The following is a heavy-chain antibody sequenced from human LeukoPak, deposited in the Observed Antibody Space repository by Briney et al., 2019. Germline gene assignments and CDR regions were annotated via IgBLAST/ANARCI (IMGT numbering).Heavy chain of an antibody. V-gene: IGHV1-46*01. CDR3: ARVKRVVVQNDAFDI. CDR2: INPGGGST. D-gene: IGHD2-15*01. J-gene: IGHJ3*02. Sequence: ASVKVSCKASGYTFTSYYMHWVRQAPGQGLEWMGLINPGGGSTIYAQKFQGRVTMTRDTSTSTVYMELSSLRSDDTAVYYCARVKRVVVQNDAFDIWGQGTMVTVSS. CDR1: GYTFTSYY.